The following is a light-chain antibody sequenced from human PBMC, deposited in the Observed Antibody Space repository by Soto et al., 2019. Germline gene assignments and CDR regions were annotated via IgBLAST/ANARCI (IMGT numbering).Light chain of an antibody. CDR3: QQRSKLYT. J-gene: IGKJ2*01. CDR2: DAS. CDR1: QSVSSY. Sequence: EIVLTQSPATLSLSPGERATLSCRASQSVSSYLSWYQQKPGQAPRLLIYDASNRATGIPARFSGSGSGTDFTLTISSLEPEYFVVYYCQQRSKLYTFGQGTKLEIK. V-gene: IGKV3-11*01.